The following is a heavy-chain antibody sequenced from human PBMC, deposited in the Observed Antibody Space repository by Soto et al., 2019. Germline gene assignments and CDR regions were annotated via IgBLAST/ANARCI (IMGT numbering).Heavy chain of an antibody. Sequence: QVQLVESGGGVVQPGRSLRLSCAASGFTFSSYGMHWVRQAPGKGLEWVAVIWYDGSNKYYADSVKGRFTISRDNSKNTLYLQMNSLRAEDTAVYYCARGRFGGAAGGMDVWGQGTTVTVSS. CDR2: IWYDGSNK. D-gene: IGHD3-16*01. CDR1: GFTFSSYG. CDR3: ARGRFGGAAGGMDV. J-gene: IGHJ6*02. V-gene: IGHV3-33*01.